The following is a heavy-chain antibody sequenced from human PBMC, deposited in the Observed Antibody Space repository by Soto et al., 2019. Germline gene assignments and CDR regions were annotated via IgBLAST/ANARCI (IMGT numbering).Heavy chain of an antibody. D-gene: IGHD3-16*01. CDR1: GFRFDYYA. CDR2: ISDDGRTT. CDR3: AKDLGGGVGALDI. J-gene: IGHJ3*02. Sequence: LLESGGGLIQPGESLRLSCAASGFRFDYYAMNWVRQAPGKGLEWVSIISDDGRTTHYTDSVKGRFTISRDNSKNQLNLQVASPRTGDTALFYCAKDLGGGVGALDIWGQGTMVIVSS. V-gene: IGHV3-23*01.